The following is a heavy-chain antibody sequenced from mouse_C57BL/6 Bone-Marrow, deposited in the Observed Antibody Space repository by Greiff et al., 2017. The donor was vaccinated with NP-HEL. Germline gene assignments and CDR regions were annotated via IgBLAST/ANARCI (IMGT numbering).Heavy chain of an antibody. CDR1: GYTFTSYW. J-gene: IGHJ1*03. CDR3: ARWTPWYFDV. D-gene: IGHD3-3*01. CDR2: IYPGSGST. Sequence: VQLQQSGAELVKPGASVKMSCKASGYTFTSYWITWVKQRPGQGLEWIGDIYPGSGSTNYNEKFKSKATLTVDTSSSTAYMQLSSLTSEDSAVYYCARWTPWYFDVWGTGTTVTVSS. V-gene: IGHV1-55*01.